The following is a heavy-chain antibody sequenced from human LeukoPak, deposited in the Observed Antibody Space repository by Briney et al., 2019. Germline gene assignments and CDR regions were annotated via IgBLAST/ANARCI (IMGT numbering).Heavy chain of an antibody. Sequence: ASVKVSCKASGYTFTGYYMHWVRQAPGQGLEWMGWINPNSGGTNYAQKFQGRVTMTRDTSISTAYMELSRLRSDDTAVYYCARDTGIPGIVGATYGDYWGQGTLVTVSS. CDR1: GYTFTGYY. CDR3: ARDTGIPGIVGATYGDY. CDR2: INPNSGGT. D-gene: IGHD1-26*01. V-gene: IGHV1-2*02. J-gene: IGHJ4*02.